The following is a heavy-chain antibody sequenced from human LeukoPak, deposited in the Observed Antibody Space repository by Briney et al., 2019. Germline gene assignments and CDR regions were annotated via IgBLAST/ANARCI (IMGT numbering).Heavy chain of an antibody. D-gene: IGHD4-11*01. CDR3: SRLIYSNYDSYFDY. Sequence: AAVTVLCKASGYTFTRQAMKWVGQAAGQGLEGMGWINTYTGNPTYAQGFTGRFVFLLDTFVRPPCPPVSRPTAADTAVFFCSRLIYSNYDSYFDYWGQGTLVTVSS. CDR1: GYTFTRQA. CDR2: INTYTGNP. V-gene: IGHV7-4-1*02. J-gene: IGHJ4*02.